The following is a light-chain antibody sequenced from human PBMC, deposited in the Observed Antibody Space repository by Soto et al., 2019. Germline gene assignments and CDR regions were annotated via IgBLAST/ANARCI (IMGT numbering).Light chain of an antibody. CDR2: LEGSGSY. CDR1: SGHSSYI. CDR3: GTWDSNTRV. V-gene: IGLV4-60*02. Sequence: QSVLTQSSSASASLGSSVKLTCTLSSGHSSYIIAWHQQQPGKAPRYLMKLEGSGSYSKGSGVPDRFSGSSSGADRYLTISNLQFEVEADYYCGTWDSNTRVFGGGTKLTVL. J-gene: IGLJ3*02.